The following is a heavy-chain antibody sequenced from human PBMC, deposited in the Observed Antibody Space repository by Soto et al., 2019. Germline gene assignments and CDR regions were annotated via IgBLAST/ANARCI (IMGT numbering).Heavy chain of an antibody. CDR3: ASPRDYCVTTSNCFIAFDI. CDR2: ISHSGSYI. J-gene: IGHJ3*02. Sequence: AQLVESGGSLVKPGGSLRLSCAASGFSFGDYIMNWVRQAPGRGLEWVASISHSGSYIFYADSVKGRFTISRDNSRDSLYLQMNSRRVDDTAIYYCASPRDYCVTTSNCFIAFDIWGQGTRVTVSS. D-gene: IGHD4-17*01. V-gene: IGHV3-21*01. CDR1: GFSFGDYI.